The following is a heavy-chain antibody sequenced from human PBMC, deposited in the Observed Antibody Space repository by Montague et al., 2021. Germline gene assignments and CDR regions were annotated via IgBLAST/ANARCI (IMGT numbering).Heavy chain of an antibody. Sequence: STNYNPSLKSRVSISVDTSTNPFSLKLSSVTSADTAVYCCARGHDGSRASSYYFGVDMWGQGTMGTVSS. D-gene: IGHD2/OR15-2a*01. CDR2: ST. CDR3: ARGHDGSRASSYYFGVDM. V-gene: IGHV4-34*01. J-gene: IGHJ6*02.